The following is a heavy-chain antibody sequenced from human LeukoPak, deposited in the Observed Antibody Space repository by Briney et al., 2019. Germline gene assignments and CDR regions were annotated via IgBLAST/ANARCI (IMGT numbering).Heavy chain of an antibody. D-gene: IGHD1-26*01. J-gene: IGHJ5*02. CDR2: TYYTGST. V-gene: IGHV4-59*01. CDR3: ARGGNYWPQWWFDP. CDR1: GGSISTYY. Sequence: SETLSLTCTVSGGSISTYYWSWIRQPPGKGLEWIGYTYYTGSTSYNPSLKSRVTMSLDASKNQFSLELNSVTPADTAVYYCARGGNYWPQWWFDPWGRGTLVSVSS.